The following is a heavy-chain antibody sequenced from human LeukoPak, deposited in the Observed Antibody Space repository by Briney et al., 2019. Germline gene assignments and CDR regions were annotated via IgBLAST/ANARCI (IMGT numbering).Heavy chain of an antibody. D-gene: IGHD3-16*01. Sequence: GGSLRLSCAASGLTFSSYAMHWVRQAPGKGLEWVAVISYDGYNKYYADSVKGRFTISRDNSKNTLFLQMNSLRAEDTAVYYCARRAGAYTHPYDYWGQGTLVTVS. V-gene: IGHV3-30*04. CDR1: GLTFSSYA. CDR2: ISYDGYNK. CDR3: ARRAGAYTHPYDY. J-gene: IGHJ4*02.